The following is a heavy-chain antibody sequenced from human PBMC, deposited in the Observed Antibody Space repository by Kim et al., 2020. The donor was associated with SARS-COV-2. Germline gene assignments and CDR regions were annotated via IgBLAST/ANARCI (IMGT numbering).Heavy chain of an antibody. Sequence: SETLSLTCTVSGGSISSGGYYWSWIRQHPGKGLEWIGYIYYSGSTYYNPSLKSRVTISVDTSKNQFSLKLSSVTAADTAVYYCARGSEWSSFDYWGQGTLVTVSS. CDR3: ARGSEWSSFDY. V-gene: IGHV4-31*03. CDR1: GGSISSGGYY. J-gene: IGHJ4*02. D-gene: IGHD3-3*01. CDR2: IYYSGST.